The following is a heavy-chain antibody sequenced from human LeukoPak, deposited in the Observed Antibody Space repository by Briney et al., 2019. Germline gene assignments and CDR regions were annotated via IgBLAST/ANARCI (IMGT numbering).Heavy chain of an antibody. CDR3: ARAVLLWFGGNKWFDP. CDR2: IKQDGSEK. CDR1: GFTFSSYW. D-gene: IGHD3-10*01. V-gene: IGHV3-7*01. Sequence: PGGSLRLSCAASGFTFSSYWMSWVRQAPGKGLEWVSNIKQDGSEKYYVDSVKGRFTISRDNAKNSLYLQMNSLRAEDTAVYYCARAVLLWFGGNKWFDPWGQGTLVTVSS. J-gene: IGHJ5*02.